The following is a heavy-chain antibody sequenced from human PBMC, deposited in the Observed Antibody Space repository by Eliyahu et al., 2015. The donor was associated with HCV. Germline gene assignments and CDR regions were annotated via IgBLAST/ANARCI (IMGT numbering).Heavy chain of an antibody. CDR3: ARGPWLQHRIWYFDL. J-gene: IGHJ2*01. Sequence: QEQLAQSGAEVKKPGSSVKVSSKASGDTFSGYAFSWVRQAPGQGLEWMGGIIPIFGTVNYAEKFQGRVTITADESTNTAYMELSSLKSEDTAVYYCARGPWLQHRIWYFDLWGRGTLVTVSS. CDR1: GDTFSGYA. V-gene: IGHV1-69*01. D-gene: IGHD5-24*01. CDR2: IIPIFGTV.